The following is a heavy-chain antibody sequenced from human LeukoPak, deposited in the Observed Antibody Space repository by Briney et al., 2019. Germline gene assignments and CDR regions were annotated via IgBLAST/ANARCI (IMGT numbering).Heavy chain of an antibody. CDR3: AIAGGGSDAFDI. D-gene: IGHD2-15*01. CDR1: GYRVTADY. V-gene: IGHV1-2*05. J-gene: IGHJ3*02. CDR2: INPNSGGT. Sequence: ASVKDSCKVSGYRVTADYIHWVRQAPGQGLEWMGRINPNSGGTSYAQKFQGRVTMTRDTSISTAYMEVSRLRSDDTVVYYCAIAGGGSDAFDIWGQGTMVTVSS.